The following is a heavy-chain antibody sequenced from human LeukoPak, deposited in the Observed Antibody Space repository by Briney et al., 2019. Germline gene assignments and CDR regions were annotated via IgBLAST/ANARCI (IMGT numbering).Heavy chain of an antibody. CDR1: GYSFSSYW. D-gene: IGHD3-3*01. J-gene: IGHJ4*02. CDR3: ARRTIFGEVYYFDY. CDR2: IDPSDSYT. V-gene: IGHV5-10-1*01. Sequence: GESLKISCKGSGYSFSSYWISWVRQMPGKGLEWMGRIDPSDSYTNYSPSFQGHVTISADKSISTAYLQWRSLKASDTAMYYCARRTIFGEVYYFDYWGQGTLVTVSS.